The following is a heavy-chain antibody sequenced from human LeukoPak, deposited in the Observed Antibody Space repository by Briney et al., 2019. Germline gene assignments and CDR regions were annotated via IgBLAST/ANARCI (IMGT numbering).Heavy chain of an antibody. CDR3: AKHYGSGTYYNYFDY. CDR2: IRDSGGST. D-gene: IGHD3-10*01. CDR1: GXTFSSYA. Sequence: GGSLRLSCAASGXTFSSYAMSWVRQAPGKGLEWVSAIRDSGGSTFYADSVKGQFTISRDNSRNTLFLQMNSLRAEDTAVYYCAKHYGSGTYYNYFDYWGQGTLVSVSS. J-gene: IGHJ4*02. V-gene: IGHV3-23*01.